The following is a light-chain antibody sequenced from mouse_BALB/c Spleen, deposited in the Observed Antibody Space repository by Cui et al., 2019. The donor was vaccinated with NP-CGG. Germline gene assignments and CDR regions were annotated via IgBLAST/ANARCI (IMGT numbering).Light chain of an antibody. J-gene: IGLJ1*01. V-gene: IGLV1*01. Sequence: QAVVTQESALTTSPGETVTLTCRSSTGAVTTNNYANWVQEKQDHLFTGLIGDTNNRAPGVPARFSGSLIGDKAALTITGAQTEDEAIYFCALWYSNHWVFGGGTKLTVL. CDR1: TGAVTTNNY. CDR2: DTN. CDR3: ALWYSNHWV.